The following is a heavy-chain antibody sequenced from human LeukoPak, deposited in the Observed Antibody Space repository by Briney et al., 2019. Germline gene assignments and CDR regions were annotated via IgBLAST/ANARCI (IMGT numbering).Heavy chain of an antibody. CDR3: ARGQQTALNDY. V-gene: IGHV4-34*01. Sequence: PSETLSLTCAVYGGSFSGYYWSWIRQPPGKGLEWIGEINHSGSTNYNPSLKSRVTISVDTSKNQFSLKLSSVTAADTAVYYCARGQQTALNDYWGQGTLVTVSS. D-gene: IGHD4/OR15-4a*01. CDR1: GGSFSGYY. J-gene: IGHJ4*02. CDR2: INHSGST.